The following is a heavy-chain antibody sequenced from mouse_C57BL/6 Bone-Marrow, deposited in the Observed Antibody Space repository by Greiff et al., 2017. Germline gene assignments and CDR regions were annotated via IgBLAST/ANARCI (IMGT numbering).Heavy chain of an antibody. V-gene: IGHV1-19*01. CDR1: GYTFTDYY. Sequence: EVQLQQSGPVLVKPGASVKMSCKASGYTFTDYYMNWVKQSHGQSLEWIGVIYPNNGSTSYNQKFKGKATLTVDKSSSTAYMELNSLTSEDSSVYYCAIGGQATHYAMDYWGQGTSGTVSS. CDR2: IYPNNGST. D-gene: IGHD3-2*02. J-gene: IGHJ4*01. CDR3: AIGGQATHYAMDY.